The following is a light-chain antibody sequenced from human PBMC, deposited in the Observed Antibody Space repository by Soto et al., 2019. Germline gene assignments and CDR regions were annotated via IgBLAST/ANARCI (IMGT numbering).Light chain of an antibody. J-gene: IGLJ1*01. CDR3: SSYTSNSRV. CDR2: KVS. CDR1: SDDVGAYNL. Sequence: QSALTQPASVSGSPGQSITISCTGTSDDVGAYNLVSWCQQHPGQAPKVLIYKVSNRPSGVSNRFSGSKSGNTASLTISGLQAEDEAIYFCSSYTSNSRVFGTGTKVTVL. V-gene: IGLV2-14*03.